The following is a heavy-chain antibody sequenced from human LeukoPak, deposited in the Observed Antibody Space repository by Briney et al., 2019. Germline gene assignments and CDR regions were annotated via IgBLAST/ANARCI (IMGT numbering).Heavy chain of an antibody. CDR2: IKQDGSEK. CDR1: GFTFSSYW. Sequence: GGSLRLSCAACGFTFSSYWMSWVRQAPGKGLEWVANIKQDGSEKYYVDSVKGRFTISRDNAKNSLYLQMNSLRAEDTAVYYCARDWVGATDYWGQGTLVTVSS. J-gene: IGHJ4*02. D-gene: IGHD1-26*01. V-gene: IGHV3-7*01. CDR3: ARDWVGATDY.